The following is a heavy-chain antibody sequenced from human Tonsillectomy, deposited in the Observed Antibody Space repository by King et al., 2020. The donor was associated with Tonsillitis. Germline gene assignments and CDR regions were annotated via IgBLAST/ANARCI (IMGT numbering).Heavy chain of an antibody. J-gene: IGHJ3*02. CDR1: GGSLSNNY. V-gene: IGHV1-69*01. CDR3: ATIVGGDGFEI. D-gene: IGHD2/OR15-2a*01. CDR2: ITPIFGPA. Sequence: VQLVESGAEVKKSGSSMKVSCKASGGSLSNNYVTWVRQAPGQGFEWMGGITPIFGPAHYAPKFQDRVTINADDSTNTFYMTLSTLTLEDTAAYYCATIVGGDGFEIWGQGTVVTVSS.